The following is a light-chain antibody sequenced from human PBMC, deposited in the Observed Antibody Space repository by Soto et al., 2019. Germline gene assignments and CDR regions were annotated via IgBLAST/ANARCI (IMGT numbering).Light chain of an antibody. Sequence: DIQMTQSPSSLSASVGDRVTITCRASQSISNYLNWYQQKPGKAPKLLMYDASSLQGGVPSRFSGSGSGTDFTLTISSLQTEDFATYFCQQGYSPPYTFGQGTKLEIK. CDR3: QQGYSPPYT. CDR2: DAS. CDR1: QSISNY. V-gene: IGKV1-39*01. J-gene: IGKJ2*01.